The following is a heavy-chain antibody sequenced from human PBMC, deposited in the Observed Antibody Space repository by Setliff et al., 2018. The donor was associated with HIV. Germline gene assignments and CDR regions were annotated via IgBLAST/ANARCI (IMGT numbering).Heavy chain of an antibody. CDR2: ISNSGDST. CDR1: GFTFSGYN. CDR3: AKRGYVSAWYDEPVQFYQHMDV. Sequence: GGSLRLSCAASGFTFSGYNLNWVRQAPGKRLEWVSTISNSGDSTFHVDSVKGRFTISRDNSKNTLYMQMNNLRAEDTAVYYCAKRGYVSAWYDEPVQFYQHMDVWGKGTTVTVSS. D-gene: IGHD6-19*01. V-gene: IGHV3-23*01. J-gene: IGHJ6*03.